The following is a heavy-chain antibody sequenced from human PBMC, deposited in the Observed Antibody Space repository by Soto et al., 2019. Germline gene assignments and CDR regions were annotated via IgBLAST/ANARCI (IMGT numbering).Heavy chain of an antibody. Sequence: ASVQVSCKASGYTFTNYYMHWVRQAPGQGLEWMGIINPTGGSTTYAQKFQGRVTMTRDTSTSTVYMELSNLRSEDTAVYYCARVVRSTRLNWFVHWGQGTLVTVSS. V-gene: IGHV1-46*01. CDR2: INPTGGST. CDR1: GYTFTNYY. CDR3: ARVVRSTRLNWFVH. J-gene: IGHJ5*02.